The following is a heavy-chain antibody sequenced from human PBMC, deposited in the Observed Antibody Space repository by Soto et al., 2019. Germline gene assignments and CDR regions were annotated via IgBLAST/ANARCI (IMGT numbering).Heavy chain of an antibody. D-gene: IGHD2-21*02. CDR3: ATRMVTKYYDY. CDR1: GGSFSGYY. J-gene: IGHJ4*02. V-gene: IGHV4-34*01. CDR2: INHSGST. Sequence: QVQLQQWGAGLLKPSETLSLTCAVYGGSFSGYYWSWIRQPPGKGLEWIGEINHSGSTNYNPSLKSRVTISVDTSKNQFSLKLSSVTAADTAVYYCATRMVTKYYDYWGQGTLVTVSS.